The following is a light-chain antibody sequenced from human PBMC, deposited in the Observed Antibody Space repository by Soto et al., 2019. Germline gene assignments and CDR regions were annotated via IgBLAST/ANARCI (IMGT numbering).Light chain of an antibody. CDR1: SSNVGSYKL. Sequence: QSVLTQHASVSGSPGQSITISCTGTSSNVGSYKLVSWYQQHPGKAPKLMIFEVNKRPSGVSNRFSGSKSGNTASLTISGLKVEDEADYYCCSSGGSPTYVFGTGTKSPS. CDR3: CSSGGSPTYV. J-gene: IGLJ1*01. V-gene: IGLV2-23*02. CDR2: EVN.